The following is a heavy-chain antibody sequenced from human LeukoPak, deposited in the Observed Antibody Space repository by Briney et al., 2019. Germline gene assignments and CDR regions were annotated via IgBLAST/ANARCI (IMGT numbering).Heavy chain of an antibody. D-gene: IGHD3-10*01. V-gene: IGHV3-13*04. CDR1: GFTSSSYD. J-gene: IGHJ5*02. CDR3: ARAVHYYGSGSYWFDP. Sequence: GGSLRLSCAASGFTSSSYDMHWVRQATGKGLEWVSAIGTAGDTYYPGSVKGRFTISRENAKNSLYLQMNSLRAGDTAVYYCARAVHYYGSGSYWFDPWGQGTLVTVSS. CDR2: IGTAGDT.